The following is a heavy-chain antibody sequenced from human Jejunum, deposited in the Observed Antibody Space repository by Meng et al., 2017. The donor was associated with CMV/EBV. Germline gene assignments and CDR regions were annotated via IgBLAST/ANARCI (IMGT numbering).Heavy chain of an antibody. D-gene: IGHD4-17*01. Sequence: SCKASGYNFTSYAIHWVRQVPGQRLEWMGWINADNGNTKYSQKFRGRVTITRDTSANTAYMEVSSLRSEDTAVYYCARIEYGAHFDSWGQGTLVTVSS. CDR3: ARIEYGAHFDS. J-gene: IGHJ4*02. V-gene: IGHV1-3*01. CDR1: GYNFTSYA. CDR2: INADNGNT.